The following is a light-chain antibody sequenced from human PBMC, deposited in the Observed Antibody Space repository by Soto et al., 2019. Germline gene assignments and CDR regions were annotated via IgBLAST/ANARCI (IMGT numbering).Light chain of an antibody. CDR3: QQHGRSPIP. V-gene: IGKV3-20*01. J-gene: IGKJ5*01. CDR2: GAS. Sequence: IVLTQSPNPLSWSPGERATLSCSASQSVSSSYLAWYQQKPGQTPRLLIYGASSRATGIPDRFSGSGSGTDFTLTISRLEPEDFAVYYCQQHGRSPIPVGQGGRLAIK. CDR1: QSVSSSY.